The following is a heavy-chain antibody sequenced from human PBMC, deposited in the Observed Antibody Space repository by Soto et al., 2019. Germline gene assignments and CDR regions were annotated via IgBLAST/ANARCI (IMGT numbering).Heavy chain of an antibody. V-gene: IGHV1-18*04. CDR3: ARTYCSSARCYSDY. CDR2: ISAYNGNT. J-gene: IGHJ4*02. Sequence: QVQLVQSGAEVKKPGASVKVSCKTSGYTFTSHGISWVRQAPGQGLEWMGWISAYNGNTNYAQKVQGRVTMTTDTPTSTAYMELRSLRSDDTAVYYCARTYCSSARCYSDYWGQGTLVTVSS. CDR1: GYTFTSHG. D-gene: IGHD2-2*01.